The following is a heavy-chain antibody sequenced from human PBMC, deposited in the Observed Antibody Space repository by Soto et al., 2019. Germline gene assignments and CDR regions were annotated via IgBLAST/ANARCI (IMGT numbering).Heavy chain of an antibody. V-gene: IGHV1-2*04. J-gene: IGHJ6*02. Sequence: GASVKVSCKASGYTLTGYYMHWVRQAPGQGLEWMGWINPNSGGTNYAQKFQGWVTMTRDTSISTAYMELSRLRSDDTAVYYCARAGGTGTTGYYYYGMDVWGQGTTVTVSS. D-gene: IGHD1-7*01. CDR3: ARAGGTGTTGYYYYGMDV. CDR2: INPNSGGT. CDR1: GYTLTGYY.